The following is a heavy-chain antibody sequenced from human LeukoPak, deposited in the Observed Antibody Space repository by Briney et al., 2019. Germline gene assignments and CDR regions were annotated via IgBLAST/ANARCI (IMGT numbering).Heavy chain of an antibody. J-gene: IGHJ6*03. V-gene: IGHV3-33*01. D-gene: IGHD2-2*01. Sequence: PGGSLRLSCAASGFTFSHYGMHWVRQAPGKGLEWVAVIWNDGSNRYYADSVKGRFTISRDNSQYTLYLQMNSLRAEDTAVYFCVRVSSSTSCPDCYNMDVWGTGTTVTVSS. CDR1: GFTFSHYG. CDR2: IWNDGSNR. CDR3: VRVSSSTSCPDCYNMDV.